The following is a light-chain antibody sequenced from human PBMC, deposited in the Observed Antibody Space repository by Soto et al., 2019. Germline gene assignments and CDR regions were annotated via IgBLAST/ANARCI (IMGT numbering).Light chain of an antibody. CDR1: QSVSSGY. Sequence: EIVLTQSPGTLSLSPGGRATLSCRASQSVSSGYLAWYQQKPGQAPRLLIYAASIRATGIPDRFSGSGSGTEFTLTISSLQPDDFATYYCQHYNSYSQAFGQGTKVELK. V-gene: IGKV3-20*01. CDR2: AAS. CDR3: QHYNSYSQA. J-gene: IGKJ1*01.